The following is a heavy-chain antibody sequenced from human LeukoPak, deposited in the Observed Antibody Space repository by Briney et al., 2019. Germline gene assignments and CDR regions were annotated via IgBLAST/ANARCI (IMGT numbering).Heavy chain of an antibody. CDR1: GFTFSSYS. J-gene: IGHJ5*02. V-gene: IGHV3-21*01. Sequence: GGSLRLSCAASGFTFSSYSMNWVRQAPGKGLEWASSISSSSSYIYYADSVKGRFTISRDNAKNSLYLQMNSLRAEDTAVYYCARSKYSGYVWFDPWGQGTLVTVSS. CDR2: ISSSSSYI. CDR3: ARSKYSGYVWFDP. D-gene: IGHD5-12*01.